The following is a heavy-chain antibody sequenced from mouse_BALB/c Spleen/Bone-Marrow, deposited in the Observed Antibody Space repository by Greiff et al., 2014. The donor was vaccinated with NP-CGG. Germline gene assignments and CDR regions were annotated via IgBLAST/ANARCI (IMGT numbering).Heavy chain of an antibody. CDR1: GYTFTNYW. CDR3: ARNWDWVFAY. J-gene: IGHJ3*01. Sequence: VQLKESGTVLARPGASLRMSCKASGYTFTNYWINWIKQRPGQGLEWIGAIYPGNNDAKYTQKFKAKAKLTAVTSTSTADMELSSLTNGDSAVYYCARNWDWVFAYWGQGTLVTVSA. V-gene: IGHV1-5*01. D-gene: IGHD4-1*01. CDR2: IYPGNNDA.